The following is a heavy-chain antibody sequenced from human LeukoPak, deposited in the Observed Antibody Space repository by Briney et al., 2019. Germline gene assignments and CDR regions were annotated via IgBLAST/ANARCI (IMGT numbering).Heavy chain of an antibody. D-gene: IGHD3-22*01. J-gene: IGHJ4*02. CDR3: ARDDYYDSSGYYYVRSVEGSFDY. Sequence: SGTLSLTCAVSGGSISSSSYYWGWVRQPPGKGLEWIGSIYYSGSTYYNPSFKSRVTISIDTSKNQFSLKLSSVTAADTAVYYCARDDYYDSSGYYYVRSVEGSFDYWGQGTLVTVSS. V-gene: IGHV4-39*07. CDR2: IYYSGST. CDR1: GGSISSSSYY.